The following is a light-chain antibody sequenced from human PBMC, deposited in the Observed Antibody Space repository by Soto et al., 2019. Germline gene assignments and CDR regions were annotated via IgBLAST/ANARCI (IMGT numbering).Light chain of an antibody. V-gene: IGKV1-39*01. CDR2: EES. J-gene: IGKJ2*01. CDR3: QQSYSVPYT. Sequence: DILMTQSPSSLSASVGDRVTITCRASHSISNYLNWYQQKPGKGPKLLIYEESGLQSGVPSRFTGSGSETDFTLTNSSLQPEDFATYYCQQSYSVPYTFGQGTKLEIK. CDR1: HSISNY.